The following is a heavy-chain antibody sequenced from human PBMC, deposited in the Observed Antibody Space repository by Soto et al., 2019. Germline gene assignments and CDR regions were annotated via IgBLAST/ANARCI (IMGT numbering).Heavy chain of an antibody. V-gene: IGHV3-66*01. CDR2: IYSDRNT. Sequence: EVQLVQSGGGLVQPGGSLRLSCAASGFSVSSKYMCWVRQAPGKGLEWVSVIYSDRNTYYADSVKGRFTISRDDSKNTLYFQKNSLRVEDTAVYYCARDDPAATGPFDYWGEGTLVTVSS. CDR3: ARDDPAATGPFDY. D-gene: IGHD2-2*01. J-gene: IGHJ4*02. CDR1: GFSVSSKY.